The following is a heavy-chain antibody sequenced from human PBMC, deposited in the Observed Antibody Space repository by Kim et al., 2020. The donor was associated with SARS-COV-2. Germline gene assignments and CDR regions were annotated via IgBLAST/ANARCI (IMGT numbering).Heavy chain of an antibody. CDR3: AKDLVVTLPG. CDR2: ISYDGSNK. CDR1: GFTFSSYG. D-gene: IGHD2-21*02. J-gene: IGHJ4*02. Sequence: GGSLRLSCAASGFTFSSYGMHWVRQAPGKGLEWVAVISYDGSNKYYADSVKGRFTISRDNSKNTLYLQMNSLRAEDTAVYYCAKDLVVTLPGWGQGTLVTVSS. V-gene: IGHV3-30*18.